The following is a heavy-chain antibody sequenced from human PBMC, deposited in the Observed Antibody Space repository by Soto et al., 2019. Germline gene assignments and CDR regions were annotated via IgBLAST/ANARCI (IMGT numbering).Heavy chain of an antibody. J-gene: IGHJ4*02. Sequence: GGSLRLSCAASGFTFSSYSMNWVRQAPGKGLEWVSSISSSSSYIYYADSVKGRFTISRDNAKNSLYLQMNSLRAEDTAVYYCARSSPTVRYCSGGSCQGTFDYWGQGTLVTVSS. CDR3: ARSSPTVRYCSGGSCQGTFDY. CDR2: ISSSSSYI. D-gene: IGHD2-15*01. V-gene: IGHV3-21*01. CDR1: GFTFSSYS.